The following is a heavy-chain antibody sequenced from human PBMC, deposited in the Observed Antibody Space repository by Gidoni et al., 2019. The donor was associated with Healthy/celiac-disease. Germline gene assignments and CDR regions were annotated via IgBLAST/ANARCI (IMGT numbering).Heavy chain of an antibody. Sequence: QVQLVQSGAEVKKPGSSVKVPCEASGGTFGSYAISWVRQAPGQGLEWMGGIIPIFGTTNYAQKYQGRVTITTGESTSTAYMELNSLKSEDKAVYYCARDPEDMATIPDAFDIWGQGTMVTVSS. V-gene: IGHV1-69*01. CDR3: ARDPEDMATIPDAFDI. D-gene: IGHD2-15*01. CDR2: IIPIFGTT. J-gene: IGHJ3*02. CDR1: GGTFGSYA.